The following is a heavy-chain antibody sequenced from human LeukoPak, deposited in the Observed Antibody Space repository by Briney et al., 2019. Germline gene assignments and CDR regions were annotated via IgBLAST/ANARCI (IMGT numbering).Heavy chain of an antibody. CDR2: IYYSGST. CDR3: ARDLYYYGSGSYPQFDY. V-gene: IGHV4-59*12. J-gene: IGHJ4*02. D-gene: IGHD3-10*01. CDR1: GGSISSYY. Sequence: PSETLSLTCTVSGGSISSYYWSWIRQPPGKGLEWIGYIYYSGSTNYNPSLKSRVTISVDTSKNQFSLKLSSLTAADTAVYYCARDLYYYGSGSYPQFDYWGQGTLVTVSS.